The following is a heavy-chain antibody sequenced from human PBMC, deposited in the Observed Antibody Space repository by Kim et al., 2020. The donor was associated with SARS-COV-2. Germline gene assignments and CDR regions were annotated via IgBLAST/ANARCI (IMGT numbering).Heavy chain of an antibody. Sequence: GGSLRLSCAASGFTFSSYAMSWVRQAPGKGLEWVSAISGSGGSTYYADSVKGRFTISRDNSKNTLYLQMNSLRAEDTAVYYCVPDLKAGSYYNREYFQHWGQGTLVTVSS. CDR1: GFTFSSYA. V-gene: IGHV3-23*01. CDR2: ISGSGGST. CDR3: VPDLKAGSYYNREYFQH. J-gene: IGHJ1*01. D-gene: IGHD3-10*01.